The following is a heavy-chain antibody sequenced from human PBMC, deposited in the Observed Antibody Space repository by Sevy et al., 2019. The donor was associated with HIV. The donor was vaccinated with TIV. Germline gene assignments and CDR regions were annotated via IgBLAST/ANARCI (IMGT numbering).Heavy chain of an antibody. CDR2: ISSSSSYI. J-gene: IGHJ4*02. Sequence: GESLKISCAASGFTFSSYSMNWVRQAPGKGLEWVSSISSSSSYIYYADSVKGRFTISRDNAKNSLYLQMNSLRAEDTDVYYCARGSYGSGSYSNYWGQGTLVTVSS. V-gene: IGHV3-21*01. CDR3: ARGSYGSGSYSNY. CDR1: GFTFSSYS. D-gene: IGHD3-10*01.